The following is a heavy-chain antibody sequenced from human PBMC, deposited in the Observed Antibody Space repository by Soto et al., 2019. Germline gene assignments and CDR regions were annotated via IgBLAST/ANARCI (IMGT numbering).Heavy chain of an antibody. J-gene: IGHJ5*02. CDR2: INTDNGKT. V-gene: IGHV1-3*04. CDR1: GYTFTNYS. Sequence: QVQLVQSGAEVKKPGASVKVSCKASGYTFTNYSMHWVRQAPGQRLEWMGWINTDNGKTRDSQRCQDRVTLTRDTSANTVYMELRSLTYEDTAVYYCARAANCTSTTCFSGWLDPWGQGTLVTVSS. CDR3: ARAANCTSTTCFSGWLDP. D-gene: IGHD2-2*01.